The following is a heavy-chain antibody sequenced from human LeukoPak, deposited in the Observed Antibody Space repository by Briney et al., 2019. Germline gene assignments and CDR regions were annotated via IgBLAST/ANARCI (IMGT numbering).Heavy chain of an antibody. CDR2: VSAFNGNT. J-gene: IGHJ4*02. V-gene: IGHV1-18*01. D-gene: IGHD1-26*01. CDR3: ARTTGTYSPPGDC. Sequence: ASVKVSCKASVYTFSSYGISWVRQAPGQGLEWMGWVSAFNGNTHSAQKLQGRVTMTTDTSTSTAFMELRSLTSDDTAVYYCARTTGTYSPPGDCWGQGTLVTVSS. CDR1: VYTFSSYG.